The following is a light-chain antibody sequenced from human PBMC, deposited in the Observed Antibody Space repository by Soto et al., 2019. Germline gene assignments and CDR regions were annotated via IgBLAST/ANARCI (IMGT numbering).Light chain of an antibody. V-gene: IGKV1-27*01. CDR1: QGISIY. CDR3: QNYNRAPIT. CDR2: GAS. J-gene: IGKJ5*01. Sequence: DLQMTQSPSSLSASVGDRVTITCRASQGISIYLAWYQQTPGKVPKHLIYGASKLQSGVPSRFSGGGSGTNFTLTISSLQPEDVGTYYCQNYNRAPITFGQGTRLEI.